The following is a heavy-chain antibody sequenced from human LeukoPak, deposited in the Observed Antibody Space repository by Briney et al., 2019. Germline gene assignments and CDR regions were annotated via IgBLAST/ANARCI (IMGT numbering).Heavy chain of an antibody. V-gene: IGHV1-18*01. CDR1: GYTFTTYD. J-gene: IGHJ4*02. D-gene: IGHD3-10*01. Sequence: ASVKVSCKASGYTFTTYDISWVRQAPGQGLEWMGWISVYNGNTNYAQKFHGRVTMTTDTSTSTAYMELRSLRSDDTAVYYCARDSYYYGSGSYAREDYWGQGTLVTVSS. CDR2: ISVYNGNT. CDR3: ARDSYYYGSGSYAREDY.